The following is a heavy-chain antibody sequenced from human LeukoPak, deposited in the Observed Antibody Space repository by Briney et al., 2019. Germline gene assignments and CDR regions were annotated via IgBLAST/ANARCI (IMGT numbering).Heavy chain of an antibody. CDR1: GYTFTSYA. Sequence: ASVKVSCKASGYTFTSYAMHWVRQAPGQGLEWMGWINAGNGNTKYSQKFQGRVTITRDTSASTAYMELSSLRSEDTAVYYCARHPDRAAAGTGFDYWGQGTLVTVSS. V-gene: IGHV1-3*01. CDR2: INAGNGNT. D-gene: IGHD6-13*01. J-gene: IGHJ4*02. CDR3: ARHPDRAAAGTGFDY.